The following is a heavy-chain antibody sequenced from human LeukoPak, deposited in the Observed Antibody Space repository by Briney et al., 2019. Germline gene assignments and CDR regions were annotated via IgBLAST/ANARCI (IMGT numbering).Heavy chain of an antibody. CDR3: ARAESGEDTAMVFDY. V-gene: IGHV3-66*01. Sequence: GGSLRLSCAASGFTVSSNYMSWVRQAPGKGLEWVSVIYSGGSTYYADSVKGRFTISRDNSKNTLYLQMNSLRAEDTAVYYCARAESGEDTAMVFDYWGQGTLVTVSS. D-gene: IGHD5-18*01. CDR2: IYSGGST. CDR1: GFTVSSNY. J-gene: IGHJ4*02.